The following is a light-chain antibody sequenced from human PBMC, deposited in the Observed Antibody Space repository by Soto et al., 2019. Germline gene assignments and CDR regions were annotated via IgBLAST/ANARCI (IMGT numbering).Light chain of an antibody. CDR2: GIS. CDR3: QQYNSYRRT. CDR1: QGIGSE. V-gene: IGKV1-17*01. J-gene: IGKJ1*01. Sequence: ASVGKRVDIGGRASQGIGSELGWYQQKPGKAPKVLIYGISSLQSGVPSRFSVSGSGTEFTLTICSLQPDDFATYYCQQYNSYRRTFGQGTKVDIK.